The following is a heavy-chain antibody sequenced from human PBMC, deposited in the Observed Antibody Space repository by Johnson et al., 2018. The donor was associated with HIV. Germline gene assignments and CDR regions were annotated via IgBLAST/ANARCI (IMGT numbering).Heavy chain of an antibody. CDR3: AKDIRSYCSGGSCAGAAFDI. CDR2: INWNGGSP. Sequence: VQLVESGGGLVQPGGSLRLSCAASGFTVSSKYMSWVRQAPGKGLECVSGINWNGGSPSYADSVKGRFTISRDNAKNSLYLQMNSLRAEDTALYYCAKDIRSYCSGGSCAGAAFDIWGQGTMVTVSS. V-gene: IGHV3-20*04. CDR1: GFTVSSKY. J-gene: IGHJ3*02. D-gene: IGHD2-15*01.